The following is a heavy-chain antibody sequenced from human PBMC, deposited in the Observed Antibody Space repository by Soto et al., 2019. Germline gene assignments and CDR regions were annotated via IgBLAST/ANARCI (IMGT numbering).Heavy chain of an antibody. CDR3: AKDGLGGNYIYYFDY. CDR1: GFIFSNYA. Sequence: GGSLRLSCVASGFIFSNYAVNWVRQAPGKGLEWVSGIGGDGGTTYYADSVKGRFTISRDNSKNTLFLQMNSLRAEDTAVYYCAKDGLGGNYIYYFDYWGQGTLVTVSS. V-gene: IGHV3-23*01. D-gene: IGHD4-4*01. J-gene: IGHJ4*02. CDR2: IGGDGGTT.